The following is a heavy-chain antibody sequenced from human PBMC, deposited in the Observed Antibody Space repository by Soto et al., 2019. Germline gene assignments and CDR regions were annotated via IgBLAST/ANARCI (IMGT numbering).Heavy chain of an antibody. Sequence: SETLSLTCTVSGGSISSYYWSWIRQPPGKGLEWIGYIYYSGSTNYNPSLKSRVTISVDTSKNQFSLKLSSVTAADTAVYYCAREVYGDYFDYWGQGTLVTVSS. CDR2: IYYSGST. CDR3: AREVYGDYFDY. V-gene: IGHV4-59*01. CDR1: GGSISSYY. J-gene: IGHJ4*02. D-gene: IGHD4-17*01.